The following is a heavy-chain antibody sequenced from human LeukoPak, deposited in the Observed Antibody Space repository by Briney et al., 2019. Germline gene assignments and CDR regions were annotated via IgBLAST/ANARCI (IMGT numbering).Heavy chain of an antibody. V-gene: IGHV3-23*01. Sequence: PGGSLRLSCAASGFTFSSYAMSWVRQAPGKGLEWVSAISGSGGSTYYADSVKGRFTISRDNSKNTLYLQMNSLRAEDTAVYYCAKIVAEVGYTLYDNFDYWGQGTLVTVSS. CDR3: AKIVAEVGYTLYDNFDY. J-gene: IGHJ4*02. CDR1: GFTFSSYA. D-gene: IGHD3-3*01. CDR2: ISGSGGST.